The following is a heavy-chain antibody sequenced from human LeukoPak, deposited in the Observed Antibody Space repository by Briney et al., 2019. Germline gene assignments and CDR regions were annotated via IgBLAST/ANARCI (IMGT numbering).Heavy chain of an antibody. Sequence: SETLSLTCAVYGGSFSGYYWSWIRQPAGKGLEWIGRIYTSGSTNYNPSLKSRVTISVDTSKIQFSLKLSSVTAADTAVYYCASSLDPRGYYFDYWGQGTLVTVSS. CDR2: IYTSGST. CDR1: GGSFSGYY. D-gene: IGHD1-1*01. J-gene: IGHJ4*02. V-gene: IGHV4-59*10. CDR3: ASSLDPRGYYFDY.